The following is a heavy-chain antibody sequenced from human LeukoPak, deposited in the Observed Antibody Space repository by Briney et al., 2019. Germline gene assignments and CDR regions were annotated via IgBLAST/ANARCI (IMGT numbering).Heavy chain of an antibody. CDR3: ARSWFSTGPADY. CDR1: GGSMSSNTYY. J-gene: IGHJ4*02. V-gene: IGHV4-39*01. D-gene: IGHD6-13*01. Sequence: SETLSLTCTVSGGSMSSNTYYWGWIRQPPGKGLEWIGTIYYSGSTYYNPSLKSRVTISVDTSKNQFSLKLTSVTAADTAVYYCARSWFSTGPADYWGQGTLVTVSS. CDR2: IYYSGST.